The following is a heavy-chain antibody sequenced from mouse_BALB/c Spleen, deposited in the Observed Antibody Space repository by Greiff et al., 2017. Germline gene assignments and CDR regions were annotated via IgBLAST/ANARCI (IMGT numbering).Heavy chain of an antibody. J-gene: IGHJ2*01. CDR1: GFNIKDTY. V-gene: IGHV14-3*02. CDR2: IDPANGNT. D-gene: IGHD1-2*01. CDR3: ASYSLLRRYYFDY. Sequence: VQLQQSGAELVKPGASVKLSCTASGFNIKDTYMHWVKQRPEQGLEWIGRIDPANGNTKYDPKFQGKAAITADTSSNTAYLQLSSLTSEDTAVYYCASYSLLRRYYFDYWGQGTTLTVSS.